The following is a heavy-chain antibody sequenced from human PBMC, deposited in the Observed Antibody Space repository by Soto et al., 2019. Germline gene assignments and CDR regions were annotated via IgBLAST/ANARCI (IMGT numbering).Heavy chain of an antibody. CDR1: GGSFSGYY. Sequence: SETLSLTCAVYGGSFSGYYWSWIRQPPGKGLEWIGEINHSGSTNYNPSLKSRVSISVDTSKNQFSLKLSSVTAADTAVYYCARYGDENAFDIWGQGTMVTVSS. J-gene: IGHJ3*02. D-gene: IGHD4-17*01. V-gene: IGHV4-34*01. CDR2: INHSGST. CDR3: ARYGDENAFDI.